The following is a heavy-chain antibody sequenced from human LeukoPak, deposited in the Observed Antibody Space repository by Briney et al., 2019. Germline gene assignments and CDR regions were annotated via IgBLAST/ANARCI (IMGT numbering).Heavy chain of an antibody. J-gene: IGHJ2*01. CDR2: IYYSGST. CDR3: ARDPGYGDRGWYFDL. CDR1: GGSISSGDYY. V-gene: IGHV4-30-4*02. Sequence: PSETLSLTCTVSGGSISSGDYYWSWIRQPPGKGLEWIGNIYYSGSTYYNPSLKSRLAISADTSKNQFSLKLSSVTAADTAVYYCARDPGYGDRGWYFDLWGRGTLVTVSS. D-gene: IGHD4-17*01.